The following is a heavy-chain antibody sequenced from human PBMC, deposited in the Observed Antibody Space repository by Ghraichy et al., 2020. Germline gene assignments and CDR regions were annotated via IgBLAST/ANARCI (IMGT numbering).Heavy chain of an antibody. CDR1: GGSFSGYY. J-gene: IGHJ6*02. CDR3: ARDPFRFSSGWYAVGSYYYYGMDV. CDR2: INHSGST. D-gene: IGHD6-19*01. V-gene: IGHV4-34*01. Sequence: SETLSLTCAVYGGSFSGYYWSWIRQPPGKGLEWIGEINHSGSTNYNPSLKSRVTISVDTSKNQFSLKLSSVTAADTAVYYCARDPFRFSSGWYAVGSYYYYGMDVWGQGTTVTVYS.